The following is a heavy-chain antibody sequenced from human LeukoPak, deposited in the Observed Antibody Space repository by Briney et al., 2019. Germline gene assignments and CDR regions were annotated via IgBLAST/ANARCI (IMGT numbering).Heavy chain of an antibody. V-gene: IGHV3-21*01. D-gene: IGHD3-10*02. Sequence: GGSLRLSCAASGFTFSSYSMNWVRQAPGKGLEWVSFISSSSSYIYYRDSVKGRFTISRDNARNSLYLQMNSLRAEDTAVYYCARGTMFPYYFDYWGQGTLVTVSS. CDR3: ARGTMFPYYFDY. J-gene: IGHJ4*02. CDR1: GFTFSSYS. CDR2: ISSSSSYI.